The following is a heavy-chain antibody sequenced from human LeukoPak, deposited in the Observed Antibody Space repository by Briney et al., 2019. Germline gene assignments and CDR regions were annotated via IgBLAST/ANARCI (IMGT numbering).Heavy chain of an antibody. J-gene: IGHJ6*02. V-gene: IGHV1-69*13. CDR3: ARVRIGQQLDKYYYYAMDV. CDR2: IIPIFGTA. D-gene: IGHD6-13*01. Sequence: ASLKVSCKASGGTFNNDAISWVRQAPGQGLEWMGGIIPIFGTANYAQKFQGRVTITADESTSTAYMEVSRLRSDDTAVYYCARVRIGQQLDKYYYYAMDVWGQGTTVTVSS. CDR1: GGTFNNDA.